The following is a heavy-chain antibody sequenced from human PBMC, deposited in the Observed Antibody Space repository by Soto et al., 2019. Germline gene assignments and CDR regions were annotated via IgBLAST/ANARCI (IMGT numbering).Heavy chain of an antibody. CDR3: ATGGYCSDTTCYNFFDY. V-gene: IGHV5-51*01. Sequence: GESLKISCQGSGYSFTTYWIGWVRQMPGKGLEWMGIIYPGDSDTRYSPSFQGQVTISADKSISTAYLQWSSLKASDTATYYCATGGYCSDTTCYNFFDYWGQGTLVTVSS. CDR1: GYSFTTYW. CDR2: IYPGDSDT. D-gene: IGHD2-2*02. J-gene: IGHJ4*02.